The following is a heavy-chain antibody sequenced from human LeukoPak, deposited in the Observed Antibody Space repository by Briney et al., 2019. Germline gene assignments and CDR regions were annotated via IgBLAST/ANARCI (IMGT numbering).Heavy chain of an antibody. J-gene: IGHJ3*02. V-gene: IGHV4-34*01. CDR1: GGSFSGYY. D-gene: IGHD3-22*01. Sequence: SETLSLTCAVYGGSFSGYYWNWIRQPPGKGLEWIGEINDSGSTNYNPFLKSRVSISVDTSKKQFSLKVNSVTAADTAVYYCARAEVYYDSSGYYGAEHDAFDIWGQGTMVTVSS. CDR3: ARAEVYYDSSGYYGAEHDAFDI. CDR2: INDSGST.